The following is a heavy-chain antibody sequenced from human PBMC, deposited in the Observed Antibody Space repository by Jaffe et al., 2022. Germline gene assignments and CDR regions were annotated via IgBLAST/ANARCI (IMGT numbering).Heavy chain of an antibody. CDR2: IYPGDSDA. CDR1: GYSFTTYW. V-gene: IGHV5-51*03. Sequence: EVQLVQSGAEVKKPGESLKISCQGSGYSFTTYWIGWVRQMPGKGLEWLGIIYPGDSDARKSASFQGHVTISADKSISTAYLQWNSLKASDTAMYYCVRGSGSPLGAAFDVWGQGTMVTVSS. CDR3: VRGSGSPLGAAFDV. D-gene: IGHD1-26*01. J-gene: IGHJ3*01.